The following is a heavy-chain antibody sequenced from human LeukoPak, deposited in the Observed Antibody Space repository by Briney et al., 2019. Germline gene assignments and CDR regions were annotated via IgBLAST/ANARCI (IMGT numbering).Heavy chain of an antibody. J-gene: IGHJ4*02. V-gene: IGHV3-48*01. CDR1: GFTFSSYS. Sequence: GGSLRLSCAASGFTFSSYSMNWVRQAPGKGLEWVSYISSSSSTIYYADSVKGRFTISRDNSKNTLYLQMNSLRAEDTAVYYCAKTRDYSSSWYYFDYWGQGTLVTVSS. CDR3: AKTRDYSSSWYYFDY. CDR2: ISSSSSTI. D-gene: IGHD6-13*01.